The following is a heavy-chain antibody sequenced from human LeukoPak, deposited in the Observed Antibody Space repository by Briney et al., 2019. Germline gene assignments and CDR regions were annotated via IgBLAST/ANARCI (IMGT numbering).Heavy chain of an antibody. V-gene: IGHV3-74*01. J-gene: IGHJ5*02. CDR1: GFTFSSYW. D-gene: IGHD2-15*01. Sequence: GGSLRPSCAVSGFTFSSYWMHWVRQDPGKGLVWVSRINTDGSSTSYADSVKGRFTVSRDNAKNTLYLQMNSLRAEDTAVYYCARDREDCSGGSCYANRFDPWGQGTLVTVSS. CDR3: ARDREDCSGGSCYANRFDP. CDR2: INTDGSST.